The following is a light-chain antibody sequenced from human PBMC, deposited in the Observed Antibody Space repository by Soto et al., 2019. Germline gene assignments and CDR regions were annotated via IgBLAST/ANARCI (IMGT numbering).Light chain of an antibody. Sequence: DIQMTQSPSSLSASVGDRVTLTCRASQSISTYLNWYQQKPGKAPNLLIYAASSLQSGVPSRFSGSGSETDFTLTISSLQPEDFATYYCQQSYTIPYTFGQGTKLEIK. CDR2: AAS. CDR3: QQSYTIPYT. CDR1: QSISTY. V-gene: IGKV1-39*01. J-gene: IGKJ2*01.